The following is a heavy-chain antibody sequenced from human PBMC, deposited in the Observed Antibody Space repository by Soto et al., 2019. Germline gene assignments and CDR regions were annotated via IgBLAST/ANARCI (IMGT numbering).Heavy chain of an antibody. V-gene: IGHV3-33*01. D-gene: IGHD2-21*02. J-gene: IGHJ4*02. CDR2: IWYDGSNK. CDR1: GFIFSTYD. CDR3: ARDGIPYCGGDCYFDY. Sequence: GGSLRLSCAASGFIFSTYDMHWVRQAPGKGLEWVAVIWYDGSNKYYADSVKGRFTISRDNSKNTLYLQMNSLRAEDTAVYYCARDGIPYCGGDCYFDYWGQGT.